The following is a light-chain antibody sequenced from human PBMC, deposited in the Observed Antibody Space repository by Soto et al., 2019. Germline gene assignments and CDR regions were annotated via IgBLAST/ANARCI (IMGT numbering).Light chain of an antibody. V-gene: IGKV1-33*01. J-gene: IGKJ5*01. CDR3: QQYDNILT. CDR2: DAS. CDR1: QDISNY. Sequence: DIQMAQSPSSLSASVGDRGTITCQASQDISNYLNWYQQKPGKAPKLLIYDASNLETGVPSRFSGSGSGTDFTFTIRSLQPEDIATDYCQQYDNILTFGQGTRLDIK.